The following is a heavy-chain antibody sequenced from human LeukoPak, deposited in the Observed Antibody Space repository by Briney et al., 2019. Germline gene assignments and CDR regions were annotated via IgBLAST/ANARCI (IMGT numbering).Heavy chain of an antibody. Sequence: ASVKVSCKASGYTVTSYGISWVRQAPGQGLEWMGWISAYNGNTNYAQKLQGRVTITTDESTSTAYMELSSLRSEDTAVYYCARGSNIVGSAFDIWGQGTMVTVSS. CDR2: ISAYNGNT. CDR1: GYTVTSYG. V-gene: IGHV1-18*01. CDR3: ARGSNIVGSAFDI. J-gene: IGHJ3*02. D-gene: IGHD4-11*01.